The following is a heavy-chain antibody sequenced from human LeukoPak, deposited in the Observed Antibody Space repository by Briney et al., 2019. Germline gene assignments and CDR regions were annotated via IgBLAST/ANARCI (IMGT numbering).Heavy chain of an antibody. D-gene: IGHD3-3*01. CDR2: MNPNSGNT. V-gene: IGHV1-8*03. J-gene: IGHJ5*02. CDR1: GYTFTSYD. Sequence: ASVKVSCKASGYTFTSYDINWVRQATGQGLEWMGWMNPNSGNTGYAQKFQGRVTITRNTSISTAYMELSSLRSEDTAVYYCARGGYDFWSGYYSQLYNWFDPWGQGTLVTVS. CDR3: ARGGYDFWSGYYSQLYNWFDP.